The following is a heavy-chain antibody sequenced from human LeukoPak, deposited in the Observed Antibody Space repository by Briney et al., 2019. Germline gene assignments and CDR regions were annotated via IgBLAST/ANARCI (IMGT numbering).Heavy chain of an antibody. D-gene: IGHD3-22*01. CDR2: INHSGST. V-gene: IGHV4-34*01. Sequence: SETLSLTCAVYGGSFSGYYWSWIRQPPGKGLEWIGEINHSGSTNYNPSLKSRVTISVDTSKNQFSLKLSSVTAADTAVYYCATTWDYYDSSGYYYWGQGTLVTVSS. CDR3: ATTWDYYDSSGYYY. J-gene: IGHJ4*02. CDR1: GGSFSGYY.